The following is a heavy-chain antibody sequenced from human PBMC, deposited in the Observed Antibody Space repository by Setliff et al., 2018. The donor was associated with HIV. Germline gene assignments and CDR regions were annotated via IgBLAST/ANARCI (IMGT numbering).Heavy chain of an antibody. D-gene: IGHD6-13*01. CDR1: GYSFTTHW. V-gene: IGHV5-51*01. CDR3: ARHQLEGYSSSWDFDY. CDR2: IYPSDSDT. J-gene: IGHJ4*02. Sequence: GESLKISCKGSGYSFTTHWIGWVRQMPGKGLEWMGIIYPSDSDTRYSPSFQGQVTISVDKSISTAYLPWSSLRASDTAMYYCARHQLEGYSSSWDFDYWGQGTLVTVSA.